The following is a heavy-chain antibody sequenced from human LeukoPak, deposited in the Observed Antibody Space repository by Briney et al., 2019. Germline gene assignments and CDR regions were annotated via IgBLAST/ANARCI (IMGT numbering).Heavy chain of an antibody. CDR2: ITSSSTTA. Sequence: GGSLRLTCVASGFTFTSYSMNWVRQAPGKGLEWVSYITSSSTTAFYADSVKGRFTISRDNAKNSVYLQVNSLNVEDTAIYYCTRGKVVLRGTVFDYWGQGTPVTVSS. CDR3: TRGKVVLRGTVFDY. V-gene: IGHV3-48*01. D-gene: IGHD2/OR15-2a*01. J-gene: IGHJ4*02. CDR1: GFTFTSYS.